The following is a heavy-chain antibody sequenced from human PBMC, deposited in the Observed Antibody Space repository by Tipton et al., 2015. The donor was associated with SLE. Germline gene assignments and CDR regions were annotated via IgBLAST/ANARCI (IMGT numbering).Heavy chain of an antibody. J-gene: IGHJ2*01. CDR2: IYTGGNT. CDR1: GDSITTYY. CDR3: AITMAVAAAGYFDL. D-gene: IGHD2-15*01. Sequence: TLSLTCTVSGDSITTYYWAWVRQPAGKGLEWIGRIYTGGNTKYNPSLESRVSLSVDTSKNQFSLKLSSVTAADTAVYYCAITMAVAAAGYFDLWGRGTLVTVSS. V-gene: IGHV4-4*07.